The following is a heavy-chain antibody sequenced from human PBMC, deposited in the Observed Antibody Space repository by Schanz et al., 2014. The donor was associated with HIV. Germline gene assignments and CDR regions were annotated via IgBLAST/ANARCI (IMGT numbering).Heavy chain of an antibody. CDR3: ARDVSYDSSGYYSDYYYGMDV. CDR1: EFIFSSYA. V-gene: IGHV3-30-3*01. CDR2: ISYDGSNK. J-gene: IGHJ6*02. D-gene: IGHD3-22*01. Sequence: QVQLVESGGGVVQPGRSLRLSCAASEFIFSSYAMHWVRQAPGKGLEWVAAISYDGSNKYYAESVKGRFTISRDNSKNTLYLQINSLRADDTAVYYCARDVSYDSSGYYSDYYYGMDVWGQGTTVTVSS.